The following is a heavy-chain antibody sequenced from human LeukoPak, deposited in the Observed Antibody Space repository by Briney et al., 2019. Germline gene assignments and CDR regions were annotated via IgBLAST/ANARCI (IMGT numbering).Heavy chain of an antibody. D-gene: IGHD2-21*02. CDR3: ARVHHERLRLDV. CDR1: GGSINSGDYF. Sequence: SETLSLTCTVSGGSINSGDYFWSWIRQHPGKGLKWIGYIHYSESTHYNPSLKTRITISLDRSKNEFSLKLSSVTAADTAMYYCARVHHERLRLDVWGQGTTVTVSS. J-gene: IGHJ6*02. CDR2: IHYSEST. V-gene: IGHV4-31*03.